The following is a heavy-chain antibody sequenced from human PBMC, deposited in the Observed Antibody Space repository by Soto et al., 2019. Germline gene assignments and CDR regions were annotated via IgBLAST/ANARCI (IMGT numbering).Heavy chain of an antibody. CDR2: INHSGST. CDR1: GGSFSGYY. V-gene: IGHV4-34*01. Sequence: PSETLSLTCAVYGGSFSGYYWSWIRQPPGKGLEWIGEINHSGSTNYNPSLKSRVTISVDTSKNQFSLKLSSVTAADTAVYYCARGDVVVVVAVPSNWFDPWGQGTLVTVSS. CDR3: ARGDVVVVVAVPSNWFDP. D-gene: IGHD2-15*01. J-gene: IGHJ5*02.